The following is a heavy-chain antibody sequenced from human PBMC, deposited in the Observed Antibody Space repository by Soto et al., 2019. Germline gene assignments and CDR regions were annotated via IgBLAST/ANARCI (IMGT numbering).Heavy chain of an antibody. D-gene: IGHD3-3*01. CDR2: ISGSGGST. CDR3: AKDRGGVVIISNHWFDP. Sequence: EVQLLESGGGLVQPGGSLRLSCAASGFTFSSYAMSWVRQAPGKGLEWVSAISGSGGSTYYADSVKVRFTISRDNSKNTLYLQMNSLRAEDTAVYYCAKDRGGVVIISNHWFDPWGQGTLVNVSS. J-gene: IGHJ5*02. V-gene: IGHV3-23*01. CDR1: GFTFSSYA.